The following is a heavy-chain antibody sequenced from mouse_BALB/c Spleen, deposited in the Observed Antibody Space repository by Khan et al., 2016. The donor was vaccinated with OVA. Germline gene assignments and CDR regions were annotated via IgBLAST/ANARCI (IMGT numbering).Heavy chain of an antibody. D-gene: IGHD2-14*01. CDR3: TRGVYRSFAE. Sequence: VQLKQSGTVLARPGASVKMSCKASGYSFTSYLIYWVKQRPGQGLEWIGGIYPGNSDTSYNQKFKDKAKLTAGTSASTAYMKLSSLTNEGSAVYWCTRGVYRSFAEWGKETLVSGFA. CDR1: GYSFTSYL. V-gene: IGHV1-5*01. CDR2: IYPGNSDT. J-gene: IGHJ3*02.